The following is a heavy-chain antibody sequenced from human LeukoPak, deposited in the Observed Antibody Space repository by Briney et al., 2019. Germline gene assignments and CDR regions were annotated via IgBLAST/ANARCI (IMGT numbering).Heavy chain of an antibody. V-gene: IGHV3-33*01. CDR3: ARDVDTAMVTWRRDYYYYYGMDV. Sequence: GGSLRLSCAASGFTFSSYGMHWVRQAPGKGLEWVAVIWYDGSNKYYADSVKGRFTISRDNSKNTLYLQMNSLRAEDTAVYYCARDVDTAMVTWRRDYYYYYGMDVWGQGTTVTVSS. CDR1: GFTFSSYG. CDR2: IWYDGSNK. D-gene: IGHD5-18*01. J-gene: IGHJ6*02.